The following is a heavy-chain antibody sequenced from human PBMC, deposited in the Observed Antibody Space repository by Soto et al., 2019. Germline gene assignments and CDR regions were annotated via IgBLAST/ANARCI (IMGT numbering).Heavy chain of an antibody. CDR2: ISDDGKNK. V-gene: IGHV3-30*18. CDR1: GFTCRTYG. D-gene: IGHD5-12*01. CDR3: AKGGGYTYGTNDAFDI. J-gene: IGHJ3*02. Sequence: QVQLMESGGGVVQPGRSLRLSCAASGFTCRTYGMHWVRQAPGKGLEWVAVISDDGKNKYNIASVEGRFTISRDNSKNTLFLQMNGLRTEDTAVYYCAKGGGYTYGTNDAFDIWGPGTMVTVSS.